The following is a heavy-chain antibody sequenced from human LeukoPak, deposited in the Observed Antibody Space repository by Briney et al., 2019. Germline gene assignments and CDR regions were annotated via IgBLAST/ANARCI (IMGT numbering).Heavy chain of an antibody. Sequence: SETLSLTCTVSGGSISGYHWSWIRQPRGKGLEWIGRIGPSGETSYNPSLNSRVTISADTSGNLFSLKLTSVTAADTAVYYCARRRGGYGEGEFPFWGQGTLVTVSA. D-gene: IGHD4-17*01. V-gene: IGHV4-4*09. CDR1: GGSISGYH. CDR2: IGPSGET. CDR3: ARRRGGYGEGEFPF. J-gene: IGHJ4*02.